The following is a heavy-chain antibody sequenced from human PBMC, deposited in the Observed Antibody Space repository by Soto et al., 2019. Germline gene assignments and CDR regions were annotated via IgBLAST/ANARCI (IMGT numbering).Heavy chain of an antibody. CDR3: ATRLHYDFWSGSPGAFDI. J-gene: IGHJ3*02. CDR2: FDPEDGET. Sequence: ASVKVSCKASGGTFSSYAISWVRQAPGKGLEWMGGFDPEDGETIYAQKFQGRVTMTEDTSTDTAYMELSSLRSEDTAVYYCATRLHYDFWSGSPGAFDIWGQGTMVTVSS. D-gene: IGHD3-3*01. V-gene: IGHV1-24*01. CDR1: GGTFSSYA.